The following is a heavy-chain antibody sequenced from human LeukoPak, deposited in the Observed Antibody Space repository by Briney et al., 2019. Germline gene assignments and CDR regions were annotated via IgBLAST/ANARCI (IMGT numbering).Heavy chain of an antibody. CDR3: ARLAGTIFTGAFDI. V-gene: IGHV1-18*01. CDR2: ISAYNGNT. Sequence: ASVKVSCKASGYTFTSYGISWVRQAPGQGLEWMGWISAYNGNTNYGQKLQGRVTMTTDTSTSTAYMELRSLRSDDTAVYYCARLAGTIFTGAFDIWGQGTMVTVSS. D-gene: IGHD6-19*01. CDR1: GYTFTSYG. J-gene: IGHJ3*02.